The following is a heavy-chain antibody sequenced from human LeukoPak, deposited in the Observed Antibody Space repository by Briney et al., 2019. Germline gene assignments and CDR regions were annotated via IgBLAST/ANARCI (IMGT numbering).Heavy chain of an antibody. V-gene: IGHV1-69*13. Sequence: GASVKASCKASGGTFSSYAISWVRQAPGQGLEWMGGIIPIFGTANYAQKFQGRVTITADESTSTAYMELSSLRSEDTAVYYCASNDYSISSSHNWFDPWGQGTLVTVSS. D-gene: IGHD4-11*01. CDR1: GGTFSSYA. CDR2: IIPIFGTA. J-gene: IGHJ5*02. CDR3: ASNDYSISSSHNWFDP.